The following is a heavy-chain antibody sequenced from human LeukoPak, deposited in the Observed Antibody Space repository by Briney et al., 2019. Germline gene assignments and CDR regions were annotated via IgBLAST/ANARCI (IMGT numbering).Heavy chain of an antibody. J-gene: IGHJ5*02. CDR1: GYTFTGYY. V-gene: IGHV1-2*02. CDR3: ARVLRVSNWFDP. Sequence: ASVKVSCKASGYTFTGYYMHWVRRAPGQGLEWMGWINPNSGGTNYAQKFQGRVTMTRDTSISTAYMELSRLRSNDTAVYYCARVLRVSNWFDPWGQGTLVTVSS. D-gene: IGHD3-16*02. CDR2: INPNSGGT.